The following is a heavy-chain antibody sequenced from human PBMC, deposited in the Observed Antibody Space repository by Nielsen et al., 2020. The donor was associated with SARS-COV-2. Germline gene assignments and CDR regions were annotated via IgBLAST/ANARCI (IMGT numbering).Heavy chain of an antibody. CDR3: ARSGSYYDDAFDI. J-gene: IGHJ3*02. CDR1: GFTFDDYA. Sequence: SLKISCAASGFTFDDYAMHWVRQAPGKGLEWVSGISWNSGSIGYADSVKGRFTISGDNAKNSLYLQMNSLRAEDTAVYYCARSGSYYDDAFDIWGQGTMVTVSS. V-gene: IGHV3-9*01. CDR2: ISWNSGSI. D-gene: IGHD1-26*01.